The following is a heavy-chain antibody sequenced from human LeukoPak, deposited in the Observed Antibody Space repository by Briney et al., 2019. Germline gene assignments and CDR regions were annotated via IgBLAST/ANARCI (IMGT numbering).Heavy chain of an antibody. Sequence: GGSLRLSCAASGFTVSSNFMSWVRQAPGKGLEWISVLYSGGNTYYADSVKGRFTTSRDNSENTLFLQMNSLRAEDTAVYYCARSSSGAFDYWGQGTLVTVSS. V-gene: IGHV3-53*01. CDR1: GFTVSSNF. CDR2: LYSGGNT. J-gene: IGHJ4*02. CDR3: ARSSSGAFDY.